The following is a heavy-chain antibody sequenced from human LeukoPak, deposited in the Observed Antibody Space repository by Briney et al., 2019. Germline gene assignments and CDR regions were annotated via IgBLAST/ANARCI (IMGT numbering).Heavy chain of an antibody. CDR2: ISSSSSYI. V-gene: IGHV3-21*01. J-gene: IGHJ4*02. Sequence: GGSLRLSCAASGFTFSSYSMNWVRQAPGKGLEWVSSISSSSSYIYYAGSVKGRFTISRDNAKNSLYLQMNSLRAEDTAVYYCARQGKWLVRALDYWGQGTLVTVSS. D-gene: IGHD6-19*01. CDR3: ARQGKWLVRALDY. CDR1: GFTFSSYS.